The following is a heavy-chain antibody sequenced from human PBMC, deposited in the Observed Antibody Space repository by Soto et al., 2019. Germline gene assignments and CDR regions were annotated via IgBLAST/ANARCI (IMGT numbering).Heavy chain of an antibody. D-gene: IGHD3-9*01. J-gene: IGHJ4*02. Sequence: PGGSLRLSCIVPGFSMSNHALTWVRQAPGKGLEWVSSISSTGSKTYYADSIKGRFTISRDNSKNTVFLQMNSLRPDDMAFYFCAREPKPFLTGYYDLWGQGTLVTVSS. V-gene: IGHV3-23*01. CDR3: AREPKPFLTGYYDL. CDR2: ISSTGSKT. CDR1: GFSMSNHA.